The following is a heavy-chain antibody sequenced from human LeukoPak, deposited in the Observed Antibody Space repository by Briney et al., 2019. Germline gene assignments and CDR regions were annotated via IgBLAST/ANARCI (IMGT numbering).Heavy chain of an antibody. J-gene: IGHJ5*02. CDR1: GFTVSSNY. CDR2: IKQDGSEK. D-gene: IGHD3/OR15-3a*01. V-gene: IGHV3-7*01. Sequence: GGSLRLSCAASGFTVSSNYMSWVRQAPGKGLEWVANIKQDGSEKYYVDSVKGRFTISRDNAKNSLYLQMNSLRAEDTAVYYCARDPGTSWGQGTLVTVSS. CDR3: ARDPGTS.